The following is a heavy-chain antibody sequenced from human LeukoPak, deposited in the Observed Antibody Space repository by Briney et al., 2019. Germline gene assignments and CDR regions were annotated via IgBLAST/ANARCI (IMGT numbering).Heavy chain of an antibody. CDR3: AKDHYSNYGYFDY. V-gene: IGHV3-23*01. D-gene: IGHD4-11*01. CDR2: ISSSGGST. CDR1: GFTFSNYA. J-gene: IGHJ4*02. Sequence: LPGGSLRLSCAASGFTFSNYAMSWVRQAPGKGLEWVSGISSSGGSTYSAGSVKGRFTISRDNAKSTLYVQMNSLRAEDTAVYYCAKDHYSNYGYFDYWGQGTLVTVSS.